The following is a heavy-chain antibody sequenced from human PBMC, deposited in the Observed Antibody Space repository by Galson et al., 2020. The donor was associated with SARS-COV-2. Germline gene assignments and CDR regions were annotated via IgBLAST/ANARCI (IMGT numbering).Heavy chain of an antibody. J-gene: IGHJ4*02. D-gene: IGHD7-27*01. Sequence: ALHGESLKISCAASGFTFSSYWMHWVRQAPGKGLVWVSRIYSEGSSTSYADSVTGRFTISGDNAKNTLYLQMNSLRAEDTAVYYCARGDMGNDYFDYWGQGTLVTVSS. CDR1: GFTFSSYW. V-gene: IGHV3-74*01. CDR3: ARGDMGNDYFDY. CDR2: IYSEGSST.